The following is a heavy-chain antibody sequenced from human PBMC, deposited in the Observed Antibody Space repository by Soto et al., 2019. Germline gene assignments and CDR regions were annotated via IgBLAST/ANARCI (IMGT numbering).Heavy chain of an antibody. CDR2: TDYSGNS. CDR1: GGSVSSATDY. Sequence: QVQLQESGPGLVKPSETLSLTCTVSGGSVSSATDYWTWIRQPPGKGLEWIGYTDYSGNSDRKPSLMCRVTISIDRSKNQFSLSLRSVTAADTAVYSCARQSSYDSEHYHYWFDPWGRGILVTVSS. D-gene: IGHD3-22*01. CDR3: ARQSSYDSEHYHYWFDP. J-gene: IGHJ5*02. V-gene: IGHV4-61*01.